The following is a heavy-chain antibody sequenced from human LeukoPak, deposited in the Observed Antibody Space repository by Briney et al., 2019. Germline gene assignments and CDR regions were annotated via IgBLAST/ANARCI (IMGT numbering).Heavy chain of an antibody. D-gene: IGHD3-16*01. J-gene: IGHJ4*02. CDR2: MNPKNGKT. CDR1: GYTFTRYD. Sequence: GASVKVSCKASGYTFTRYDINWVRQATGQGIEWMGWMNPKNGKTGYAQKFQGRVTMTRNTSISTAYMELSSLRSEDTAVYYCARAGDLDYWGQGTLVTVSS. V-gene: IGHV1-8*01. CDR3: ARAGDLDY.